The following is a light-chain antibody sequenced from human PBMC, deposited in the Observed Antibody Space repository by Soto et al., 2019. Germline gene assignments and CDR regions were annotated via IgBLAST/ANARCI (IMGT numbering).Light chain of an antibody. V-gene: IGKV1-39*01. CDR1: QSIGRW. Sequence: DIRMTDSPSTLSASVGDIVTVTCRASQSIGRWLAWYQQKAGKAPKLLIYAASSLQSGVPSRFSGSGSGTDFTLTISSLQPEDFATYYCQQSYSTPPFTFGQVTRLEIK. J-gene: IGKJ5*01. CDR2: AAS. CDR3: QQSYSTPPFT.